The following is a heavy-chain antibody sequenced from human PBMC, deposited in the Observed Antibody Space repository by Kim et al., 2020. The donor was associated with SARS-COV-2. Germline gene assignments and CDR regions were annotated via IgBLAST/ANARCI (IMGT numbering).Heavy chain of an antibody. J-gene: IGHJ3*02. D-gene: IGHD1-7*01. CDR1: GFTFDNYG. Sequence: GGSLRLSCAASGFTFDNYGMHWVRQAPGKGLVWVSRINTDGGSTASADSVKGRFTISRDNAKNTLYLQMNSLRAEDTAVYYCARNYAASVKNAFDIWGQGKMGTGSS. CDR2: INTDGGST. V-gene: IGHV3-74*01. CDR3: ARNYAASVKNAFDI.